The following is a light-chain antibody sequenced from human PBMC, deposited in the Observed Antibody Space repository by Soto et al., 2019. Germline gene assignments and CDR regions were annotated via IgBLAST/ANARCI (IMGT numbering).Light chain of an antibody. CDR2: AAS. CDR1: HNISTN. Sequence: EIIMPQSPATLSVSPGEGATLSCRTSHNISTNLAWYQHKLGQSPRLLVYAASTRATGVPARFSGSGSGAEFTLSISSLQSEDFAVYYCQQYNSWPTFGGGTKVEIK. J-gene: IGKJ4*01. V-gene: IGKV3-15*01. CDR3: QQYNSWPT.